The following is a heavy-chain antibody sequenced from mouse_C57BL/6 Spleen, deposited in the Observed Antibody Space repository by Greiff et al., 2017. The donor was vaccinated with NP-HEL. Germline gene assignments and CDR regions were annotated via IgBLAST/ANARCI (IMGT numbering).Heavy chain of an antibody. CDR3: AREGYGNLAWFAY. J-gene: IGHJ3*01. CDR2: IYPGDGDT. Sequence: QVQLQQSGPELVQPGASVKISCKSSGYAFSSSWMNWVKQRPGKGLEWIGRIYPGDGDTNYNGKFKGKATLTADKSSSTAYMQLSSLTSEDSAVYFCAREGYGNLAWFAYWGQGTLVTVSA. D-gene: IGHD2-1*01. V-gene: IGHV1-82*01. CDR1: GYAFSSSW.